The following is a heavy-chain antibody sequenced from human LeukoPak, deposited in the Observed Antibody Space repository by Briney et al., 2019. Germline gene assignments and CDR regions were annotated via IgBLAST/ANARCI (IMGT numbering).Heavy chain of an antibody. CDR1: GFTFSSYG. Sequence: GGSLRLSCAASGFTFSSYGMHWVRQAPGKGLEWVAVISYDGSNKYYADSMKGRFTISRDNSKNTLYLQMNSLRAEDTAVYYCANGIAVADNYWGQGTLVTVSS. CDR3: ANGIAVADNY. CDR2: ISYDGSNK. J-gene: IGHJ4*02. D-gene: IGHD6-19*01. V-gene: IGHV3-30*18.